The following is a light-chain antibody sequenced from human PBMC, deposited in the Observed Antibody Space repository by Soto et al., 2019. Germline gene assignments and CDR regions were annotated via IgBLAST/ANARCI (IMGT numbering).Light chain of an antibody. CDR1: SSDIGAFDY. J-gene: IGLJ1*01. CDR3: SSYTSSSTPYV. CDR2: DVT. V-gene: IGLV2-14*01. Sequence: QSVLAQPASVSRSLGQSITISCTGSSSDIGAFDYVSWYQQRPVKAPKLMIFDVTNRPSGVSDRFSGSKSGNTASLTISGLQTEDEADYYCSSYTSSSTPYVFGTGTKVTVL.